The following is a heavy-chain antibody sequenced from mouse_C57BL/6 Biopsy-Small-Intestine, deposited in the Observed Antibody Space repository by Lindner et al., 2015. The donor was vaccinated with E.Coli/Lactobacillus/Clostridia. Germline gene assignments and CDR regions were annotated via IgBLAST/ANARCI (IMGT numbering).Heavy chain of an antibody. V-gene: IGHV1-80*01. CDR3: ARSGDYYGGYFDV. CDR1: GYAFSSYW. J-gene: IGHJ1*03. Sequence: VQLQESGAELVKPGASVKISCKASGYAFSSYWMNWVKQRPGKGLEWIGQIYPGDGDTNYNGKFKGKATLTADKSSSTAYIQLSSLTSEDSAVYFCARSGDYYGGYFDVWGTGTTVTVSS. CDR2: IYPGDGDT. D-gene: IGHD1-1*01.